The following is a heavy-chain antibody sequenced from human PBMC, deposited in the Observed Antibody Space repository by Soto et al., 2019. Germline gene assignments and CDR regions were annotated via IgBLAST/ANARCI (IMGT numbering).Heavy chain of an antibody. CDR2: IYYSGST. D-gene: IGHD2-15*01. Sequence: QVQLQESGPGLVKPSQTLSLTCTVSGGSISSGGYYWSWIRQHPGKGLEWIGYIYYSGSTYYNPSLKSRVTIAVDTSKNRFSLKLSSVTAADTAVYYCARADLGVVVAAFDCWGQGTLVTVSS. CDR3: ARADLGVVVAAFDC. V-gene: IGHV4-31*03. J-gene: IGHJ4*02. CDR1: GGSISSGGYY.